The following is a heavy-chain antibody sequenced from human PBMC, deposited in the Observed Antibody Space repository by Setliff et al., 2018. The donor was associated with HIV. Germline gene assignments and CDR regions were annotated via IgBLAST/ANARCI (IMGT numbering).Heavy chain of an antibody. D-gene: IGHD2-21*02. J-gene: IGHJ4*02. CDR1: GYTFTNYW. CDR2: IHPRDFDI. V-gene: IGHV5-51*01. Sequence: PGESLKISCKASGYTFTNYWTAWVRQMPGKGLEWMGIIHPRDFDIKYSQSFQGQVTISADKSLSTAYLQWNSLKASDTAMYYCARLSVVTATRIYYFDYWGQGTLVTVS. CDR3: ARLSVVTATRIYYFDY.